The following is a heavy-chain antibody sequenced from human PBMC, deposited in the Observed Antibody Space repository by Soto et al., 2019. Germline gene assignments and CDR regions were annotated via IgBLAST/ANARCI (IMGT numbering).Heavy chain of an antibody. J-gene: IGHJ3*02. D-gene: IGHD2-21*01. Sequence: GSLRLSCAASGFTFSSHWMHWVRQAPGKGLVWVSRISSDGSRTNYADSVKGRFTISRDNAKNTVYLQMNSLRAEETAVYYCARGVRGAYGLDIWGQGTMVTVSS. V-gene: IGHV3-74*01. CDR1: GFTFSSHW. CDR2: ISSDGSRT. CDR3: ARGVRGAYGLDI.